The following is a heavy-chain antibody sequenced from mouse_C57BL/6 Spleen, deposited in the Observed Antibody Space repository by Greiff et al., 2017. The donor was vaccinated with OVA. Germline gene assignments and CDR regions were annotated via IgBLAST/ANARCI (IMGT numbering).Heavy chain of an antibody. J-gene: IGHJ4*01. CDR1: GYTFTSYW. Sequence: VQLQQPGAELVRPGSSVKLSCKASGYTFTSYWMHWVKQRPIQGLEWIGNIDPSDSDTHYNQKFKDKATLTVDKSSSTAYMQLSSLTSEDAAFYYCSSGYPMDYWGQGTSVTVSS. V-gene: IGHV1-52*01. CDR2: IDPSDSDT. CDR3: SSGYPMDY. D-gene: IGHD2-14*01.